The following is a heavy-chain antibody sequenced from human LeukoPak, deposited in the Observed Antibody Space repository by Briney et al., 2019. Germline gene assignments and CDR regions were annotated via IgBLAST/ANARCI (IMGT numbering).Heavy chain of an antibody. CDR2: ISYDGSNK. CDR3: AKNPVVTMVRGVMRYFDY. CDR1: GFTFSSYG. V-gene: IGHV3-30*18. Sequence: TGGSLRLSCAASGFTFSSYGMHWVRQAPGKGLEWVAVISYDGSNKYYADSVKGRFTISRDNSKNTLYLQMNSLRAEDTAVYYCAKNPVVTMVRGVMRYFDYWGQGTLVTVSS. J-gene: IGHJ4*02. D-gene: IGHD3-10*01.